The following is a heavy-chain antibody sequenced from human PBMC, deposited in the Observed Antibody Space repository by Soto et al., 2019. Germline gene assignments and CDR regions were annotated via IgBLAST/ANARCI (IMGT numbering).Heavy chain of an antibody. V-gene: IGHV1-69*15. D-gene: IGHD2-15*01. CDR1: GGTFSNYA. Sequence: QVQLVQSGAEVKKPGSSVKVSCKASGGTFSNYAITWVRQAPGQGLEWLGRIIPIFGTRDYAQKFQGRVTLSADESTTTAYMELSSLRSDDTAVYYCAKDGGRERYFGNWFDPWGQGTLVTVAS. J-gene: IGHJ5*02. CDR3: AKDGGRERYFGNWFDP. CDR2: IIPIFGTR.